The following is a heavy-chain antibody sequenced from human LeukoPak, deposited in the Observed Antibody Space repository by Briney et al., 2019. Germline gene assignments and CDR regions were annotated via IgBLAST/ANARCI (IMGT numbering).Heavy chain of an antibody. D-gene: IGHD3-22*01. V-gene: IGHV4-59*01. J-gene: IGHJ3*02. CDR1: GGSISSYY. CDR2: IYYSGST. CDR3: ARDSWVGSYYYDSSGGNDAFDI. Sequence: SETLSLTCTVSGGSISSYYWSWIRQPPGKGLEWIGYIYYSGSTNYNPSLKSRVTISVDTSKNQFSLKLSSVTAADTAVYYCARDSWVGSYYYDSSGGNDAFDIWGQGIMVTVSS.